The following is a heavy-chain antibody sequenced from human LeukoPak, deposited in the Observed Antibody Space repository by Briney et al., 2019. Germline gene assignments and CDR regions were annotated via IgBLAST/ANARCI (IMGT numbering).Heavy chain of an antibody. D-gene: IGHD3-10*02. Sequence: GGSLRLSCAASGFRFNTYWMNWVRQAPGKGLEWVSYISSSGSTIYYADSVKGRFTISRDNAKNSLYLQMNSLRAEDTAVYYCAELGITMIGGVWGKGTTVTISS. CDR2: ISSSGSTI. J-gene: IGHJ6*04. CDR1: GFRFNTYW. V-gene: IGHV3-48*04. CDR3: AELGITMIGGV.